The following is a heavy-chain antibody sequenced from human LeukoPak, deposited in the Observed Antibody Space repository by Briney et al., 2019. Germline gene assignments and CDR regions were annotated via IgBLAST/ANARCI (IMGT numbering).Heavy chain of an antibody. J-gene: IGHJ4*02. V-gene: IGHV3-23*01. Sequence: GGSLRLSCAASGFTFSSYAMSWVRQAPGKWLEWVSAIGGSGGSTYYADSVKGRFTISRDNSKNTLYLQMNSLRAEDTAVYYCAKVPYDSSGYYYFDYWGQGTLVTVSS. CDR1: GFTFSSYA. D-gene: IGHD3-22*01. CDR3: AKVPYDSSGYYYFDY. CDR2: IGGSGGST.